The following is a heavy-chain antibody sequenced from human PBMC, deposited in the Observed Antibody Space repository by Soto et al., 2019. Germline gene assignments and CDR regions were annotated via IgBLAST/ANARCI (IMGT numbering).Heavy chain of an antibody. CDR2: IYYTGIT. J-gene: IGHJ6*02. CDR1: GGSINSYY. CDR3: TRDPGWGTLARGVIARPYFFGLDV. Sequence: SETLSLTCTVSGGSINSYYWSWIRQSPGKGLEWIGYIYYTGITNYNPSLKRRVTISIDTSKSQFSLKLNSVTAADTAVYYCTRDPGWGTLARGVIARPYFFGLDVWGHGTTVTVSS. D-gene: IGHD3-10*01. V-gene: IGHV4-59*01.